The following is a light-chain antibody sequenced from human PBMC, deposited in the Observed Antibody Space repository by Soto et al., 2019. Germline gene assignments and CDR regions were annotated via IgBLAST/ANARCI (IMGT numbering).Light chain of an antibody. CDR2: RDS. V-gene: IGLV3-9*01. J-gene: IGLJ3*02. Sequence: SYELTQPLSVSVALGQTARITCGGNNIGSKNVHWYQQKPGQAPVLVIYRDSNRPSGIPERFSGSNSGNTATLTISRAQAGDEADYYCQVWDSSTARXFGGGXKLTVL. CDR3: QVWDSSTARX. CDR1: NIGSKN.